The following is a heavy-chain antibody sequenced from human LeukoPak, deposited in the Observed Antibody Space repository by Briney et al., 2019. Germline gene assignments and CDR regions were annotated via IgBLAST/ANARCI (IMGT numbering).Heavy chain of an antibody. D-gene: IGHD6-19*01. CDR1: GGSISSYY. J-gene: IGHJ4*02. Sequence: SETLSLTCTVSGGSISSYYWSWIRQPAGKGLEWIGRIYTSGSTNYNPSLKSRVTMSVDTSKNQSFLKLSSVTAADTAVYYCARVGQWHDYFDYWGQGTLVTVSS. CDR3: ARVGQWHDYFDY. V-gene: IGHV4-4*07. CDR2: IYTSGST.